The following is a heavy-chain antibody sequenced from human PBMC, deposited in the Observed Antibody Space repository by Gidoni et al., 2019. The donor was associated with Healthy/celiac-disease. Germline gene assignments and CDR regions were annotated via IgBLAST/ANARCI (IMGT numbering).Heavy chain of an antibody. CDR2: ISSSSSYI. CDR1: GFTFSSYS. J-gene: IGHJ2*01. V-gene: IGHV3-21*01. CDR3: ATLTTVVTLDFDL. Sequence: EVQLVESGGGLVKPGGSLRLSCAASGFTFSSYSMNWVRQAPGKGLEWVSSISSSSSYIYYADSVKGRCTISRDNAKNSLYLQMNSLRAEDTAVYYCATLTTVVTLDFDLWGRGTLVTVSS. D-gene: IGHD4-17*01.